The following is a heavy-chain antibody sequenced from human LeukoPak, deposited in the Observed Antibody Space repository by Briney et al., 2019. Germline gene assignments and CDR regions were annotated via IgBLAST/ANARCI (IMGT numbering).Heavy chain of an antibody. D-gene: IGHD2-2*01. V-gene: IGHV5-10-1*01. CDR2: IDPSDSYT. J-gene: IGHJ4*02. CDR1: GSRFTSYW. Sequence: GESLRISCKGSGSRFTSYWISWVRQMPGKGLEWMGRIDPSDSYTNYSPSFQGHVTISADKSISTAYLQWSSLKASDTAMYYCARSTAPIVVVPAAPLDYWGQGTLVTVSS. CDR3: ARSTAPIVVVPAAPLDY.